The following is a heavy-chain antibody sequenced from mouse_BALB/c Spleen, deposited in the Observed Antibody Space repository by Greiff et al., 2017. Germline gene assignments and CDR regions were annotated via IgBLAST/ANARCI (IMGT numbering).Heavy chain of an antibody. V-gene: IGHV5-6-5*01. CDR3: ARAFPYYFDY. CDR2: ISSGGST. J-gene: IGHJ2*01. Sequence: EVMLVESGGGLVKPGGSLKLSCAASGFTFSSYAMSWVRQTPEKRLEWVASISSGGSTYYPDSVKGRFTISRDNARNILYLQMSSLRSEDTAMYYCARAFPYYFDYWGQGTTLTVSS. CDR1: GFTFSSYA.